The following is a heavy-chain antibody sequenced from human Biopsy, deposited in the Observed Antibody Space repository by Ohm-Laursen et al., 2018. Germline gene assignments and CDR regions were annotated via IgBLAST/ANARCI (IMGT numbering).Heavy chain of an antibody. V-gene: IGHV4-38-2*01. J-gene: IGHJ6*02. Sequence: SETLSLTCAVSGYSVTNDYYWGWIRQPPGKGLEWIGNIYYDGITYYNPSLKSRVAMSVDTSKNQFSLRLTSVTAADTAVYYCARATNSTGWPYYYFYGMDVWGQGTTVIVSS. D-gene: IGHD2/OR15-2a*01. CDR2: IYYDGIT. CDR1: GYSVTNDYY. CDR3: ARATNSTGWPYYYFYGMDV.